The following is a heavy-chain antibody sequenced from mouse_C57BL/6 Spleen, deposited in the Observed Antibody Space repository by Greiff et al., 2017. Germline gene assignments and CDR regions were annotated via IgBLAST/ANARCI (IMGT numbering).Heavy chain of an antibody. V-gene: IGHV14-3*01. CDR2: IDPAHGNT. D-gene: IGHD3-3*01. Sequence: VQLQQPVAELVRPGASVKLSCTASGFNIKNTYMHWVKQRPKQGLEWIGRIDPAHGNTKYDPKFQGKATITEDTSSNSAYLQLSSLTSSDTAICYCARRGRDYYAMDYWGQGTSVTVSS. J-gene: IGHJ4*01. CDR3: ARRGRDYYAMDY. CDR1: GFNIKNTY.